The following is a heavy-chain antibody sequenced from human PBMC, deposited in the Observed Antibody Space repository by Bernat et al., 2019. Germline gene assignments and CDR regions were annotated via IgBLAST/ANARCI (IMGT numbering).Heavy chain of an antibody. J-gene: IGHJ4*02. CDR3: AKGRGGRGSGSYYCDY. D-gene: IGHD3-10*01. Sequence: EVQLVESGGGLVQPGRSLRLSCAASGFTFDDYAMHWVRQAPGKGLEWVSGISWNSGSIGYADSVKGRFTISRDNAKNSPYLQMNSLRAEDTALYYCAKGRGGRGSGSYYCDYWGQGTLVTVSS. V-gene: IGHV3-9*01. CDR2: ISWNSGSI. CDR1: GFTFDDYA.